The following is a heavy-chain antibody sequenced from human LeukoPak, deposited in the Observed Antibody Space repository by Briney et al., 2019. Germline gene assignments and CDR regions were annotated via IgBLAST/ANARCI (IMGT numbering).Heavy chain of an antibody. J-gene: IGHJ5*02. CDR1: RYSISSDYY. Sequence: PSETLSLTCDVSRYSISSDYYWGWIRQPPGKGLEWIGNIYHSGNTHYSPSLKSRFTISVDTSKNQFSLKLRSVTAADTAVFYCTRKRDGGWFDPWGQGTLVIVSS. V-gene: IGHV4-38-2*01. CDR2: IYHSGNT. D-gene: IGHD5-24*01. CDR3: TRKRDGGWFDP.